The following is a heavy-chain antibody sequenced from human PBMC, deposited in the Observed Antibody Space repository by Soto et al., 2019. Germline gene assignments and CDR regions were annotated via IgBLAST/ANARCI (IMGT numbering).Heavy chain of an antibody. CDR2: IYYSGST. D-gene: IGHD3-3*01. Sequence: QVQLQESGPGLVKPSQTLSLTCTVSGGSISSGGYYWSWIRQHPGKGLEWIGYIYYSGSTYYHPSLKSRVTISVDTSKNQFSLKLSSVTAADTAVYYGARANGDFWSGYYNADFDYWGQGTLVTVSS. CDR3: ARANGDFWSGYYNADFDY. J-gene: IGHJ4*02. CDR1: GGSISSGGYY. V-gene: IGHV4-31*03.